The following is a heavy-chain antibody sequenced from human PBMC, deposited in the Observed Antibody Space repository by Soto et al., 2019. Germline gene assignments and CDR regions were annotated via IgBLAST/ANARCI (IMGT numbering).Heavy chain of an antibody. J-gene: IGHJ4*02. CDR3: ASTSYYDSSGYYYYFDY. D-gene: IGHD3-22*01. V-gene: IGHV3-7*01. Sequence: GESLKISCAASGFTFSSYWMSWVRQAPGKGLEWVANIKQDGSEKYYVDSVKGRFTISRDNAKNSLYLQMNSLRAEDTAVYYCASTSYYDSSGYYYYFDYWGQGTLVTVSS. CDR1: GFTFSSYW. CDR2: IKQDGSEK.